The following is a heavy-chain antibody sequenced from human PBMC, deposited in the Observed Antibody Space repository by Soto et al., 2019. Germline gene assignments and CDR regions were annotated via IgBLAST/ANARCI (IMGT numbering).Heavy chain of an antibody. V-gene: IGHV4-34*01. CDR2: INHSGST. D-gene: IGHD1-26*01. CDR1: GGSFSGYY. Sequence: SETLSLTCAVYGGSFSGYYWSWIRQPPGKGLEWIGEINHSGSTNYNPSLKSRVTISVDTSKNQFSLKLSSVTAADTAVYYCARTGSGSLDAFDIWGQGTMVTVSS. CDR3: ARTGSGSLDAFDI. J-gene: IGHJ3*02.